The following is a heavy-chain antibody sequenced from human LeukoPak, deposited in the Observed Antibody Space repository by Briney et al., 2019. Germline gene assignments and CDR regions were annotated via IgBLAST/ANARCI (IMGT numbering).Heavy chain of an antibody. CDR1: GFTFSSYA. CDR2: ITASGGNT. Sequence: GGSLRLSCAAAGFTFSSYAMGWGRQAPGKGLGWVSAITASGGNTYYADSVKGRFTISRDNSKNTLYLQVNSLRAEDTAVYYCAKGNGYSYGRYYFDYWGQGTLVTVSS. CDR3: AKGNGYSYGRYYFDY. D-gene: IGHD5-18*01. V-gene: IGHV3-23*01. J-gene: IGHJ4*02.